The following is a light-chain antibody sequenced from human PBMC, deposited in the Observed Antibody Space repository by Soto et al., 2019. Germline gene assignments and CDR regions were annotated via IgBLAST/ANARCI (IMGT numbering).Light chain of an antibody. CDR2: GAS. V-gene: IGKV3-15*01. CDR3: QQYNNWPFT. CDR1: QSVSSN. Sequence: EIVMTQSPATLSVSPGERATLSCRASQSVSSNLAWYQQKRGHAPRLLIYGASTRAAGIPATLSGSGSGTEFPLTVRSLQSEDFAVYYCQQYNNWPFTFDPGTKVDIK. J-gene: IGKJ3*01.